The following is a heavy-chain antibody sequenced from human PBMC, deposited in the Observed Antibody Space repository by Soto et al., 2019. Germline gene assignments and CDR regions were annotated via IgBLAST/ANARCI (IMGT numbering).Heavy chain of an antibody. CDR2: ISDCGST. Sequence: QVQLQESGPGLVTPLQTLSLTCTVSGGSINGGSYYWSWIRQHPGKGLEWIGYISDCGSTYYNPSLWTRAPISVDTSKNQFSLKLNSVTAADTAVYYCARRENYRDTSGYYGFFDYWGQGTLVTVSS. CDR1: GGSINGGSYY. CDR3: ARRENYRDTSGYYGFFDY. J-gene: IGHJ4*02. D-gene: IGHD3-22*01. V-gene: IGHV4-31*03.